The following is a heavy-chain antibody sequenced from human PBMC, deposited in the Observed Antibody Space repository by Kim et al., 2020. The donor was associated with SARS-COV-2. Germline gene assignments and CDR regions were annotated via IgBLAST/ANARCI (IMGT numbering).Heavy chain of an antibody. Sequence: GGSLRLSCAASGFTFDDYAMHWVRQAPGKGLEWVSLISWDGGSTYYADSVKGRFTISRDNSKNSLYLQMNSLRAEDTALYYCAKDAGSGSYPYGMDVWGQGTTVTVSS. V-gene: IGHV3-43D*03. J-gene: IGHJ6*02. CDR2: ISWDGGST. D-gene: IGHD3-10*01. CDR1: GFTFDDYA. CDR3: AKDAGSGSYPYGMDV.